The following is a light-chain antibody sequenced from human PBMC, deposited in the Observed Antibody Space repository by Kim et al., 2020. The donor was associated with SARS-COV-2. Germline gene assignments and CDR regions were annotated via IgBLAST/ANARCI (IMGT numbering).Light chain of an antibody. CDR2: NND. Sequence: GQRVTISCSGSSSDIGSNSVSWYQQLPGAAPNLLIYNNDQRPSGVPDRMSGSKSGTSASLAISGLQSEDEADYYCAAWDDSLSGVVFGGGTQLTVL. CDR1: SSDIGSNS. CDR3: AAWDDSLSGVV. V-gene: IGLV1-44*01. J-gene: IGLJ2*01.